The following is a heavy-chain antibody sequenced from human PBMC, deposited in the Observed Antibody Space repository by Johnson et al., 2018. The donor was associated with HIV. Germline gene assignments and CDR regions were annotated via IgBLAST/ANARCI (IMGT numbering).Heavy chain of an antibody. V-gene: IGHV3-7*01. CDR3: GRESTGAGTAFDI. CDR1: GFTFSNYA. Sequence: VQLVESGGGLVQPGGSLRLSCAASGFTFSNYAMNWVRQAPGKGLEWVANIKQDGTEKYYVDSVKGRFTISRDNAQNLLYLQMNSLRDEDTAVYYCGRESTGAGTAFDIWGQGTMVTVSS. J-gene: IGHJ3*02. D-gene: IGHD2-8*02. CDR2: IKQDGTEK.